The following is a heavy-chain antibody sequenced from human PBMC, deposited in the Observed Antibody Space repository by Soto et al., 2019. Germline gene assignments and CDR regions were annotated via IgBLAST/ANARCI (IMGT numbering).Heavy chain of an antibody. V-gene: IGHV3-30-3*01. J-gene: IGHJ6*02. CDR3: ARDKRLPLTWVYYYYGMDV. Sequence: GGSLRLSCAASGFTFSSYAMHWVRQAPGKGLEWVAVISYDGSNKYYADSVKGRFTISRDNSKNTLYLQMNSLRAEDTAVYYCARDKRLPLTWVYYYYGMDVWGQGTTVTVSS. CDR1: GFTFSSYA. D-gene: IGHD1-26*01. CDR2: ISYDGSNK.